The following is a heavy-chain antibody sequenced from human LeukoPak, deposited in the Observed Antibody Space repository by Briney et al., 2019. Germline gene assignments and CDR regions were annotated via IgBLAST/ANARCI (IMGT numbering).Heavy chain of an antibody. CDR1: GFTFSSYG. CDR2: ISYDGSNK. D-gene: IGHD6-13*01. Sequence: GGSLRLSCAASGFTFSSYGMHWVRQAPGKGLEWVAVISYDGSNKYYADSVKGRVTISRDNSKNTLYLQMNSLRAEDTAVYYCAKAGFSSSWSKPDNWFDPWGQGTLVTVSS. J-gene: IGHJ5*02. CDR3: AKAGFSSSWSKPDNWFDP. V-gene: IGHV3-30*18.